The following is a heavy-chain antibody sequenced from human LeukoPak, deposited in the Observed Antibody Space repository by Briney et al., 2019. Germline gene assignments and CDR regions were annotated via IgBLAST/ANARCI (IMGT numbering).Heavy chain of an antibody. J-gene: IGHJ4*02. CDR1: GGTFSSYA. CDR2: IIPILGIA. D-gene: IGHD5-18*01. CDR3: AREMANTAMAY. Sequence: SVKVSCKASGGTFSSYAISWVRQAPGQGLEWMGRIIPILGIANYAQKFQGRVTITADKSTSTAYMELSSLRSEDTAVYYCAREMANTAMAYWGQGTLVTVSS. V-gene: IGHV1-69*04.